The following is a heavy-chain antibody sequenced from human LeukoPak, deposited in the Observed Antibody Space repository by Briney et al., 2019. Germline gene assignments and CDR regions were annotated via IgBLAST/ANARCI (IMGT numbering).Heavy chain of an antibody. Sequence: SAKVSCKASGGTFSSYTISWVRQAPGQGLEWMGRIIPILGIANYAQKFQGRVTITADKSTSTAYMELSSLRSEDTAVYYCAREGDGYNPYYYYGMDVWGQGTTVTVSS. CDR3: AREGDGYNPYYYYGMDV. V-gene: IGHV1-69*04. CDR2: IIPILGIA. J-gene: IGHJ6*02. CDR1: GGTFSSYT. D-gene: IGHD5-24*01.